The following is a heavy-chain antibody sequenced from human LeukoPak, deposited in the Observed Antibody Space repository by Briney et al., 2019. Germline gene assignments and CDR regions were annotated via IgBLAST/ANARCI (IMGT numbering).Heavy chain of an antibody. J-gene: IGHJ4*02. V-gene: IGHV4-34*01. CDR3: ARRRGSGSYYGIDY. Sequence: SETLTLTCAVYGGSFSGYYWRWIRQPPGKGLEWIGEINHSGSTKYNPSLKSRVTISVDKSKNQFSLKLSSVTAADTAVYYCARRRGSGSYYGIDYWGKGTLVTVSS. CDR2: INHSGST. CDR1: GGSFSGYY. D-gene: IGHD3-10*01.